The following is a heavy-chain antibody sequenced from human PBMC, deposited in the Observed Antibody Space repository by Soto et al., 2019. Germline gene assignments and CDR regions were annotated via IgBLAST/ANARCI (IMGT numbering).Heavy chain of an antibody. CDR1: GGSISSSSYY. Sequence: PSETLSLTCTVSGGSISSSSYYWGWIRQPPGKGLEWIGSIYYSGSTYYNPSLKSRVTISVDTSKNQFSLKLSSVTAADTAVYYCANLYSGYDFAPYYFDYWGQGTLVTVYS. D-gene: IGHD5-12*01. CDR3: ANLYSGYDFAPYYFDY. J-gene: IGHJ4*02. CDR2: IYYSGST. V-gene: IGHV4-39*01.